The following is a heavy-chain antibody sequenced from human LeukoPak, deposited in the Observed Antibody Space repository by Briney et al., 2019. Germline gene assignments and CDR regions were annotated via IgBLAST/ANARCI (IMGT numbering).Heavy chain of an antibody. J-gene: IGHJ4*02. CDR2: IYLGDSDT. D-gene: IGHD3-22*01. V-gene: IGHV5-51*01. Sequence: GESLKISCKGSRYSFTNYWIAWVRQMPGKGLEWMGIIYLGDSDTRYIPSFQGQVTISADKSISTAYLQWSSLKASDTAMYHCARYSSGYPYPDYWGQGTLVTVSS. CDR3: ARYSSGYPYPDY. CDR1: RYSFTNYW.